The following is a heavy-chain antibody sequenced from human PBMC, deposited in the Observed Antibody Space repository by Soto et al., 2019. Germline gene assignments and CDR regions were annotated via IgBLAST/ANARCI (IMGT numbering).Heavy chain of an antibody. J-gene: IGHJ3*01. CDR3: ARLDNFAAFEL. CDR2: IIPIVGIG. Sequence: QVQLVQSGAEVKKPGSSVKVSCKASGGTFINYSINWVRQAPGQGPEWMGSIIPIVGIGNHAQKFHGRVTITANTSTRTGYTALNSLSSEETTVYYCARLDNFAAFELWGQGTVVMVSS. CDR1: GGTFINYS. D-gene: IGHD1-20*01. V-gene: IGHV1-69*02.